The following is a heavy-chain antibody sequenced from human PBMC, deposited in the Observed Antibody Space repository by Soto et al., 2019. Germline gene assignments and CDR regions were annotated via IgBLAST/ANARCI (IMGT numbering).Heavy chain of an antibody. V-gene: IGHV1-69*13. CDR3: ARGVVAGYYYYGMDV. CDR1: GGTFSSYA. Sequence: ASVKVSCKASGGTFSSYAISWVRQAPGQGLEWMGGIIPIFGTANYAQKFQGRVTITADESTSTAYMELSSLRSEDTAVYYCARGVVAGYYYYGMDVWGQGTTVTVSS. CDR2: IIPIFGTA. J-gene: IGHJ6*02. D-gene: IGHD2-15*01.